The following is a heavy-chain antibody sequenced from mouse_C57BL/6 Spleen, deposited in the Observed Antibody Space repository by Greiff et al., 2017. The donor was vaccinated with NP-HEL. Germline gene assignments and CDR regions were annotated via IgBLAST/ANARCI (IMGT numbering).Heavy chain of an antibody. CDR3: ARRAFITTVVAYYFDY. Sequence: QVQLKQPGAELVKPGASVKLSCKASGYTFTSYWMHWVKQRPGQGLEWIGMIHPNSGSTNYNEKFKSKATLTVDKSSSTSYMQLSSLTSEDSAVYYCARRAFITTVVAYYFDYWGQGTTLTVSS. D-gene: IGHD1-1*01. CDR1: GYTFTSYW. J-gene: IGHJ2*01. CDR2: IHPNSGST. V-gene: IGHV1-64*01.